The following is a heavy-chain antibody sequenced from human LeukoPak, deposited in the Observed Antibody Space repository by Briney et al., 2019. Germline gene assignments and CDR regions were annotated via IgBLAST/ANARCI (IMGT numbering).Heavy chain of an antibody. Sequence: GGSLRLSCAASGFTFNSDAMSWVRQAPGKGLEWVSVISASGASPSCADSVKGRFTISRDNSKNTLYLQMNSLRAEDTAVYYCAKRAVAGTYYFDYWGQGTLVTVSS. D-gene: IGHD6-19*01. CDR1: GFTFNSDA. J-gene: IGHJ4*02. CDR3: AKRAVAGTYYFDY. V-gene: IGHV3-23*01. CDR2: ISASGASP.